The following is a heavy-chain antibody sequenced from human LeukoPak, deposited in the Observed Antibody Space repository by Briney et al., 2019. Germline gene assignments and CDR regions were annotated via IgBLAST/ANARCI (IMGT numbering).Heavy chain of an antibody. Sequence: GGSLRLSCAASGFTFNRYSMNWVRQAPGKGLEWVSSISSSSRYIYYADSVKGRFNISRDNAKNSLYLQMNSLRAEDTAVYYCARDREEDYYMDVWGKGTTVTVSS. J-gene: IGHJ6*03. CDR3: ARDREEDYYMDV. CDR2: ISSSSRYI. CDR1: GFTFNRYS. V-gene: IGHV3-21*01.